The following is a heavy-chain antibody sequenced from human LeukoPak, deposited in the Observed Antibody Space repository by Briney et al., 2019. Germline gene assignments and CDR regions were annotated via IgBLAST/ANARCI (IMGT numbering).Heavy chain of an antibody. V-gene: IGHV3-30-3*01. D-gene: IGHD3-9*01. CDR3: AKDPTSVGGHFDWLLGH. CDR2: ISYDGSNK. J-gene: IGHJ4*02. CDR1: GFTFSSYA. Sequence: GGSLRLSCAASGFTFSSYAMHWVRQAPGKGLEWVAVISYDGSNKYYADSVKGRFTISRDNSKNTLYLQMNSLRAEDTAIYYCAKDPTSVGGHFDWLLGHWGQGTLVTVSS.